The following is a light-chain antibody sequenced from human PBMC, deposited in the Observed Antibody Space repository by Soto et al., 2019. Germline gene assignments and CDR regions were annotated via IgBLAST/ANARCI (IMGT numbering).Light chain of an antibody. CDR1: QSVSSN. CDR2: GAS. Sequence: EIVMTQSPATLSVSPGERATLSCRASQSVSSNLAWYQQKPGQAPRLLIYGASTRATGIPARFSGSGSGTEFTLTISSLQSEDFAVYYCQQYNNWPPWPFCPGTKVDIK. V-gene: IGKV3-15*01. J-gene: IGKJ1*01. CDR3: QQYNNWPPWP.